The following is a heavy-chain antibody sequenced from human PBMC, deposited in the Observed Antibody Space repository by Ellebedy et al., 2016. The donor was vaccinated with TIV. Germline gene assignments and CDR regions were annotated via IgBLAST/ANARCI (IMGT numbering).Heavy chain of an antibody. CDR3: AKCRGSEGWYFAY. CDR2: ITGSGGST. Sequence: PGGSLRLSCAASGFTFSSYAMTWVRQAPGKGLEWVSAITGSGGSTYYADSVKGRLTISRDNSKNTLYLQMNSLRAEDTAVYYCAKCRGSEGWYFAYWGQGTLVTVSS. CDR1: GFTFSSYA. J-gene: IGHJ4*02. D-gene: IGHD3-10*01. V-gene: IGHV3-23*01.